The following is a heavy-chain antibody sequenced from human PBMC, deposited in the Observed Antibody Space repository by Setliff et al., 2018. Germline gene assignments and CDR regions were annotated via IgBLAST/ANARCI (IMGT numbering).Heavy chain of an antibody. J-gene: IGHJ1*01. CDR2: ISLYDGHT. CDR1: GYNFKTYA. V-gene: IGHV1-18*01. Sequence: ASVKVSCRASGYNFKTYAISWVRQAPGQGLEWMGFISLYDGHTNYAQNFQGRLTVTTDTSTSTAYMELSSLRFDDTAVYYCARGNPAERYEYWGQGTLVTVSS. CDR3: ARGNPAERYEY. D-gene: IGHD5-12*01.